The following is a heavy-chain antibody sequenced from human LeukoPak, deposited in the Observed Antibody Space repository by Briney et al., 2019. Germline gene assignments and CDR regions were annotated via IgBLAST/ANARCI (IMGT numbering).Heavy chain of an antibody. V-gene: IGHV4-61*09. Sequence: PSETLSLTYTVSGASTSSGSYYWSWIRQPAGKGLEWIGHIYTSGNTNYNPSLKSRVTISVDTSKNQFSLKLSSVTAADTAVYYCARDAKYQLPTYWGQGTLVSVSS. CDR1: GASTSSGSYY. CDR3: ARDAKYQLPTY. D-gene: IGHD2-2*01. J-gene: IGHJ4*02. CDR2: IYTSGNT.